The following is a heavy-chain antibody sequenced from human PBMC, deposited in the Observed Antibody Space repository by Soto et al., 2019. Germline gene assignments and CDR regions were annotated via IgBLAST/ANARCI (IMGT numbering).Heavy chain of an antibody. J-gene: IGHJ3*02. CDR2: ISAYNGNT. CDR1: GYAFNSYA. D-gene: IGHD3-10*01. CDR3: ARDHYYGLFETFDI. Sequence: ASVKVSCKASGYAFNSYAISWVRQAPGQGPEWLGWISAYNGNTNYAQKLQDRVTMTTDTSTSTAYMELRSLRSDDTAVYYCARDHYYGLFETFDIWGQGTMVTVSS. V-gene: IGHV1-18*01.